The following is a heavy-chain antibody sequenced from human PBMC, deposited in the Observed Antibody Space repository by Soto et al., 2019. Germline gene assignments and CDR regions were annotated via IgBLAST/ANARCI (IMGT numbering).Heavy chain of an antibody. CDR2: ISYDGSNK. CDR1: GFTFSSYG. Sequence: GGSLRLSCAASGFTFSSYGMHWVRQAPGKGLEWVAVISYDGSNKYYADSVKGRFTISRDNSKDTLYLQMNSLRAEDTAVYYCAKDNGWLRSPFDYWGQGTLVTVSS. D-gene: IGHD5-12*01. V-gene: IGHV3-30*18. J-gene: IGHJ4*02. CDR3: AKDNGWLRSPFDY.